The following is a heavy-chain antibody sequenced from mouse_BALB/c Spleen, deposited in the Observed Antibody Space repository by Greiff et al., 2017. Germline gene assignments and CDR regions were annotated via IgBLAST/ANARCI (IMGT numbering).Heavy chain of an antibody. CDR1: GDSITSGY. D-gene: IGHD2-10*01. V-gene: IGHV3-8*02. J-gene: IGHJ3*01. Sequence: EVKLQESGPSLVKPSQTLSLTCSVTGDSITSGYWNWIRKFPGNKLEYMGYISYSGSTYYNPSLKSRISITRDTSKNQYYLQLNSVTTEDTATYYCATTYYGNYWFAYWGQGTLVTVSA. CDR3: ATTYYGNYWFAY. CDR2: ISYSGST.